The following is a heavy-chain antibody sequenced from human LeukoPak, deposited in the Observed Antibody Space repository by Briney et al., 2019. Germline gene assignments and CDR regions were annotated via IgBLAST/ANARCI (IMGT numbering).Heavy chain of an antibody. D-gene: IGHD3-22*01. J-gene: IGHJ4*02. V-gene: IGHV2-70*18. CDR3: ARVHSSGYYMDFDY. Sequence: TLSLTCVVSGASISSGYWSTWVRQPPGKALEWLALIDWDDDKYYSTSLKARLTISKDTSKNQVVLTMTNMDPVDTATYYCARVHSSGYYMDFDYWGQGTLVTVSS. CDR2: IDWDDDK. CDR1: GASISSGYW.